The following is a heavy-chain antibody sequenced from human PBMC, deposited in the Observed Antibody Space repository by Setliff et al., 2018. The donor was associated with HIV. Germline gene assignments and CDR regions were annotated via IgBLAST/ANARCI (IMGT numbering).Heavy chain of an antibody. CDR3: ARESNSASSSSGWYLPDY. CDR2: ISAYNGNT. D-gene: IGHD6-19*01. Sequence: GASVKVSCKASGYTFTGYYMHRVRQAPGQGLEWMGWISAYNGNTNYAQKLQGRVTMTTDTSTSTAYLELRSLRSDDTAVYYCARESNSASSSSGWYLPDYWGQGTLVTVSS. CDR1: GYTFTGYY. J-gene: IGHJ4*02. V-gene: IGHV1-18*04.